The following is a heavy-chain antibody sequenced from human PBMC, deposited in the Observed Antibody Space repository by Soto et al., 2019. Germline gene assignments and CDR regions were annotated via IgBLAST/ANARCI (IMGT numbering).Heavy chain of an antibody. CDR1: EFTFGRYN. Sequence: GGSLRLSCAASEFTFGRYNMNWVRQAPGKGLEWISYISSRSTTIYYADSVKGRFTVSRDNAKNSLFLQLDSLRDEDTAIYYCAQDRCGGDCYGFDYWGQGT. J-gene: IGHJ4*02. CDR2: ISSRSTTI. CDR3: AQDRCGGDCYGFDY. D-gene: IGHD2-21*02. V-gene: IGHV3-48*02.